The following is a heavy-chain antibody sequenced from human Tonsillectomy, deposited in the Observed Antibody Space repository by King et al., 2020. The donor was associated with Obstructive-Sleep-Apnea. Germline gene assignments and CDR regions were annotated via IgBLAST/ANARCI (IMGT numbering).Heavy chain of an antibody. CDR1: GFSLSTSGMC. CDR2: IDWDEDK. J-gene: IGHJ4*02. Sequence: TLKESGPALVKPTQTLTLTCTFSGFSLSTSGMCVSWLRQPPGKALEWLALIDWDEDKYYSTSLKTRRTISKDPPKNQVVLKNTNMDPVDTATYYCARIHHDILTGYPYVFDYWGQGTLVTVSS. CDR3: ARIHHDILTGYPYVFDY. D-gene: IGHD3-9*01. V-gene: IGHV2-70*01.